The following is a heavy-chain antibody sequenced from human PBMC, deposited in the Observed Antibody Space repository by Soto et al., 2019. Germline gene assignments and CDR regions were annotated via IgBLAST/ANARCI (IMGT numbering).Heavy chain of an antibody. CDR3: TRSGGDYAKSGYHGGDFHY. J-gene: IGHJ4*02. CDR2: IHYSGST. V-gene: IGHV4-59*01. D-gene: IGHD3-3*01. CDR1: GGSINSSY. Sequence: GPGPSIPSETLSLTCTVSGGSINSSYWSWIRQPPGKGLEYIGYIHYSGSTNYNPSLKGRVTISVDTSKNQRSLKLSSVTAADTAVHYWTRSGGDYAKSGYHGGDFHYWGRGTLVTVT.